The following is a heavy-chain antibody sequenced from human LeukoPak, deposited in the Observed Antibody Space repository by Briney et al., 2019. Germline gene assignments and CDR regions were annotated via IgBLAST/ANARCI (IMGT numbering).Heavy chain of an antibody. CDR3: ARSHYYYYMDV. Sequence: ASVKVSCKAFGYTFTSNYMHWVRQAPGQGPEWMGVISPSGGSTTYAQKFQGRVTITADKSTSTAYMELSSLRSEDTAVYYCARSHYYYYMDVWGKGTTVTVSS. J-gene: IGHJ6*03. CDR2: ISPSGGST. CDR1: GYTFTSNY. V-gene: IGHV1-46*01.